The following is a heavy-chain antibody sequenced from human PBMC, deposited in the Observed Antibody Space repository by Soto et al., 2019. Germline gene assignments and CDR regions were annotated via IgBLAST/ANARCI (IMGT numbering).Heavy chain of an antibody. D-gene: IGHD5-12*01. J-gene: IGHJ4*02. CDR2: IFPGDADT. CDR1: GYRFTSQW. CDR3: ARLADGYPGY. V-gene: IGHV5-51*01. Sequence: PGESLKISCKGSGYRFTSQWIGWVRQMPGKGLERMGIIFPGDADTRYSPAFQGQVTISADNSISTAYLQWSSLKASDTAMYYCARLADGYPGYWGQGTLVTVSS.